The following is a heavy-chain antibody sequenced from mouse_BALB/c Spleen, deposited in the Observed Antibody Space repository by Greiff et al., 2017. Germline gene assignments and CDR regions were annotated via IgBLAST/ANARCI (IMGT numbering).Heavy chain of an antibody. D-gene: IGHD2-2*01. V-gene: IGHV2-4-1*01. Sequence: QVQLKESGPGLVQPSQSLSITCTVSGFSLTSNGVHWVRQSPGKGLEWLGVIWSGGSTDYNAAFISRLSISKDNSKSQVFFKMNSLQADDTDIYYCARGDLLWLRRGAMDYGGQGTSATVSS. CDR1: GFSLTSNG. J-gene: IGHJ4*01. CDR2: IWSGGST. CDR3: ARGDLLWLRRGAMDY.